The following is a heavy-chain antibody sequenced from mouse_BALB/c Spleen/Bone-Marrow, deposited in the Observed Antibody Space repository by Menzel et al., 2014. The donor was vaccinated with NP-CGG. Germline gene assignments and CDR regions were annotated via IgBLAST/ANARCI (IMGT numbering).Heavy chain of an antibody. D-gene: IGHD1-1*01. V-gene: IGHV5-6-3*01. Sequence: EVQLVESGGGLVQPGGSLKLSCVASGFTFSSYGMSWVRQTPDKRLELVATINNNGGSTYYPDSVKGQFTISRDNAKNTLYLQMSSLKSEDTAMYYCARVYGWYFDVWGEGTTVTVSS. J-gene: IGHJ1*01. CDR2: INNNGGST. CDR3: ARVYGWYFDV. CDR1: GFTFSSYG.